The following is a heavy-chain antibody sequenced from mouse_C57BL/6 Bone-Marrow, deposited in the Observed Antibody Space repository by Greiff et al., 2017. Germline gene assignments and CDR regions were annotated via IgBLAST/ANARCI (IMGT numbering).Heavy chain of an antibody. CDR2: IDPSDSYT. J-gene: IGHJ2*01. V-gene: IGHV1-50*01. CDR3: AIYFDY. Sequence: QVQLQQPGAELVKPGASVKLSCKASGYTFTSYWMQWVKQRPGQGLEWIGEIDPSDSYTNYNQQFKGKATLTVDTSSSTAYMQLSSLTSEDSAVYYCAIYFDYWGQGTTLTVSS. CDR1: GYTFTSYW.